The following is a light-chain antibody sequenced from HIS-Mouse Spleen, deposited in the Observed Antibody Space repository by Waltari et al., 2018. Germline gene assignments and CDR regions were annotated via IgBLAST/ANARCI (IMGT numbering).Light chain of an antibody. CDR1: ALPKKY. CDR2: EDS. J-gene: IGLJ2*01. Sequence: SYELTQPPSVSVSPGQTARITCFGDALPKKYAYWYQQKSGQAPVLVIYEDSKRPSGIPERFSGSSSGTMATLNISGAQVEDEADYYCYSTDSSGNHRVFGGGTKLTVL. V-gene: IGLV3-10*01. CDR3: YSTDSSGNHRV.